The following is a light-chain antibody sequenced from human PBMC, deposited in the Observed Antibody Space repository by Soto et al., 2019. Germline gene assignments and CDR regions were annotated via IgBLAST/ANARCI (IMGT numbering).Light chain of an antibody. Sequence: ESVLTQSPGTLSLSPGERATLSCRASQSVTSTYLAWYQQKPGQAPRLLIYGASSRATGIPDRFSGSESGTDFTLTISRLEPEDFALYYCHQYGYSLWTFGQGTKVEIK. CDR3: HQYGYSLWT. J-gene: IGKJ1*01. CDR2: GAS. V-gene: IGKV3-20*01. CDR1: QSVTSTY.